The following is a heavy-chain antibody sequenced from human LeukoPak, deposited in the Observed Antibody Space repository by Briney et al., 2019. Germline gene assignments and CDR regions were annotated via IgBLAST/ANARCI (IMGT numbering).Heavy chain of an antibody. V-gene: IGHV3-23*01. Sequence: PGGSLRLSCAASGFTFSSYAMSWARQAPGKGLEWVSAISGSGGSTYYADSVKGRFTISRDNSKNTLYLQMNSLRAEDTAVYYCATQSPIYSSSWYNGYFQHWGQGTLVTVSS. J-gene: IGHJ1*01. D-gene: IGHD6-13*01. CDR3: ATQSPIYSSSWYNGYFQH. CDR1: GFTFSSYA. CDR2: ISGSGGST.